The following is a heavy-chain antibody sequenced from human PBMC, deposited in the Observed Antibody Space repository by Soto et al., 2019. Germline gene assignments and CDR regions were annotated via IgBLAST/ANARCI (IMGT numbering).Heavy chain of an antibody. CDR2: ISYDGSNK. CDR1: VFTFSSYA. CDR3: ARSHYYDSSGYYYGAFDI. V-gene: IGHV3-30-3*01. Sequence: WWSLRLSCSASVFTFSSYAMHWFRQAPGKGLEWVAVISYDGSNKYYADSVKGRFTISRDNSKNTLYLQMNSLRAEDTAVYYCARSHYYDSSGYYYGAFDIWGQGTMVTVSS. D-gene: IGHD3-22*01. J-gene: IGHJ3*02.